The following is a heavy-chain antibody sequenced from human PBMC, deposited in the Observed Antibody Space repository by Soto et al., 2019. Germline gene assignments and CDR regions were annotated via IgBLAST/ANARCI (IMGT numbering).Heavy chain of an antibody. CDR1: GFTFSNYA. CDR2: ISDNGGTT. J-gene: IGHJ4*02. D-gene: IGHD4-17*01. CDR3: ARGPSTVATWLDY. Sequence: EVQLVESGEGLVQPGGSLRLSCAASGFTFSNYAMHWVRQAPGKGLEYVSAISDNGGTTYYAHSVKGRFTISRDNSKNTLYIQMGSLRAEDMAVYYCARGPSTVATWLDYWGQGTLVTVSS. V-gene: IGHV3-64*02.